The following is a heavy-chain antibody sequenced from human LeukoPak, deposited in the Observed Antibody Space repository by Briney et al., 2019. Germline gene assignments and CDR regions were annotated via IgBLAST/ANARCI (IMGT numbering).Heavy chain of an antibody. J-gene: IGHJ4*02. CDR1: GFTFSGYW. Sequence: PGGSLRLSCTASGFTFSGYWMHWVRQAPGKGLVWVSRISSDGSSTAFADSVKGRFTISRDNAKNTLYLQMSSLRAEDTAVYYCVRTGENYYLDYWGQGTLVTVSP. V-gene: IGHV3-74*01. CDR3: VRTGENYYLDY. D-gene: IGHD3-16*01. CDR2: ISSDGSST.